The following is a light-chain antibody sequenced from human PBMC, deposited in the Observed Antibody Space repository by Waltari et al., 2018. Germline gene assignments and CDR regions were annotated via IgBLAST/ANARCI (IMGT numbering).Light chain of an antibody. CDR3: QQSYSTPH. CDR1: QSISSY. J-gene: IGKJ3*01. CDR2: AAS. Sequence: DIQMTQSPSSLSASVGDRVTITCRASQSISSYLNWYQQRPGKAPKLLIYAASSLQSGVPSRFSGRGSGTDVTLTISSLQPEDFATYYCQQSYSTPHFGPGTKVDIK. V-gene: IGKV1-39*01.